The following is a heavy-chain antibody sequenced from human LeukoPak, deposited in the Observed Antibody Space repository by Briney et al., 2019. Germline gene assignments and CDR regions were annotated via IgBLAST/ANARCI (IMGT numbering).Heavy chain of an antibody. J-gene: IGHJ6*04. D-gene: IGHD3-16*01. Sequence: PGGSLRLSCAASGFTFSGYSMNWVRQAPGKGLEWVSSISSSSSYIYYADSVKGRFTISRDNAKNSLYLQMNSLRAEDTAVYYCARDDGPSAIGGVISNYYYYGMDVWGKGTTVTVSS. V-gene: IGHV3-21*01. CDR2: ISSSSSYI. CDR3: ARDDGPSAIGGVISNYYYYGMDV. CDR1: GFTFSGYS.